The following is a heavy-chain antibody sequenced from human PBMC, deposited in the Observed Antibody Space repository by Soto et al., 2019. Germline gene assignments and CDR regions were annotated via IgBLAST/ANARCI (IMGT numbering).Heavy chain of an antibody. V-gene: IGHV3-33*01. CDR1: GFTFSNYG. D-gene: IGHD2-2*01. Sequence: VGSLRLSCAASGFTFSNYGMHWVRQAPGKGLEWVALIWFDGSDKYYADSVKGRFTMSRDNSKNTVYLQMNSLRAEDTAMYYCARLYCSSPSCYSVGAFEIRGQGTMVTVSS. CDR3: ARLYCSSPSCYSVGAFEI. J-gene: IGHJ3*02. CDR2: IWFDGSDK.